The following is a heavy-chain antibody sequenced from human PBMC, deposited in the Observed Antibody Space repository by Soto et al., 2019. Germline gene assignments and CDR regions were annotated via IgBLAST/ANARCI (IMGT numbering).Heavy chain of an antibody. V-gene: IGHV4-34*01. CDR1: GGSFSCFY. Sequence: SETLSLTCAVHGGSFSCFYWTWIRQPPGKGLEWIGEINHSGSSNYNPPLKSRVTMSLDTSRNQFSLSLNSVTAADTAVYYCARMAGPWYFDLWGRGTLVTVSS. CDR3: ARMAGPWYFDL. CDR2: INHSGSS. J-gene: IGHJ2*01.